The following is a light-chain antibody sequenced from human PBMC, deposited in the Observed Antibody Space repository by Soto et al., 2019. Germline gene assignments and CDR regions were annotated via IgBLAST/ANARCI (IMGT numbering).Light chain of an antibody. J-gene: IGKJ4*01. CDR3: QQYNSSPHT. CDR2: AAS. V-gene: IGKV3-20*01. Sequence: EIVLTQSPGTLSLSPGERATLSCRASQSVSSSYLAWYQQKPGQAPRLLIDAASSAATGTPERFSGSGSGKYFITTSSRLEDDDSAVYCCQQYNSSPHTFGGGTKVEIK. CDR1: QSVSSSY.